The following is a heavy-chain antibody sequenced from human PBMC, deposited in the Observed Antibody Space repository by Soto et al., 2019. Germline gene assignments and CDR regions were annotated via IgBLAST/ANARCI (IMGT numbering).Heavy chain of an antibody. CDR2: ITTYNGNT. CDR3: ARALTGYGMDV. J-gene: IGHJ6*02. CDR1: RYIFTNYG. Sequence: QVQLVQSGVEVREPGASVKVSCKAVRYIFTNYGVSWVRQAPGQGLKWMGWITTYNGNTEYAQKFQGRVTMTTDASTSTAYMELGSLRTDDTAIYYCARALTGYGMDVWGQGTTVTVSS. V-gene: IGHV1-18*01.